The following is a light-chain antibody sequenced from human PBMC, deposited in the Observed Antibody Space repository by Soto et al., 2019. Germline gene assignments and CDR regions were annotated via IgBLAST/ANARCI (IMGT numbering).Light chain of an antibody. V-gene: IGKV1D-13*01. CDR1: QGISYA. CDR2: DAS. Sequence: AVQLTQSPSSLSASVGETVTITCRASQGISYALAWYQQRPGRAPKLLIFDASNLKSGVPSRFSGSGSGTDFTLTISSLQPEDFTTYYCQQFNNYPPTFGGGTKVEIK. CDR3: QQFNNYPPT. J-gene: IGKJ4*01.